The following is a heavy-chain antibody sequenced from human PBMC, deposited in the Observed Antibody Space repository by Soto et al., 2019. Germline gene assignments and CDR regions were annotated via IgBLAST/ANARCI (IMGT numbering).Heavy chain of an antibody. CDR3: AKDLVDIVVVVVATSLYGMDV. CDR2: ISGSGDNT. V-gene: IGHV3-23*01. D-gene: IGHD2-15*01. J-gene: IGHJ6*02. CDR1: GFSFSSYA. Sequence: GGSLRLSCAASGFSFSSYAMTWVRQAPGKGLEWVSAISGSGDNTYYADPVKGRFTISRDNSKNTLYLQMNSLRAEDTALYYCAKDLVDIVVVVVATSLYGMDVWGQGTTVTVSS.